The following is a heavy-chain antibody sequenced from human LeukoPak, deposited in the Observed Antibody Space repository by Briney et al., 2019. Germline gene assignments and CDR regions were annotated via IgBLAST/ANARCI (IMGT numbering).Heavy chain of an antibody. CDR1: GGTFSSYA. Sequence: ASVKVSCKASGGTFSSYAISWVRQAPGQGLEWMGGIIPIFGTANYAQKFQGRVTITADKSTSTAYMELSSLRSEDTAVYYCARDYSSSWYFDPWGQETLVTVSS. CDR3: ARDYSSSWYFDP. J-gene: IGHJ4*02. D-gene: IGHD6-13*01. V-gene: IGHV1-69*06. CDR2: IIPIFGTA.